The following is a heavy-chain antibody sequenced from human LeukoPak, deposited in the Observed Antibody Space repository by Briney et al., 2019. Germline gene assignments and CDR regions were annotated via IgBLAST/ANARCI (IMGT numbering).Heavy chain of an antibody. V-gene: IGHV4-34*01. Sequence: SETLSLTCAVYGGSFSNYYWTWIRQPPGKGLEWIGEINHSGRTNYNPSLKSRVTISVGTSKNQFSLNLNSVTAADTAVYYCARGAYCSGGSCSGTRFDPWGQGTLVTASS. CDR1: GGSFSNYY. J-gene: IGHJ5*02. CDR2: INHSGRT. D-gene: IGHD2-15*01. CDR3: ARGAYCSGGSCSGTRFDP.